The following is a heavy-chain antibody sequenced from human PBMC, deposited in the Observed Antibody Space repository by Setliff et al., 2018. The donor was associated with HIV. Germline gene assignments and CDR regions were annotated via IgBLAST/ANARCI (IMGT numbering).Heavy chain of an antibody. CDR2: IYYSGST. D-gene: IGHD3-10*01. CDR3: TRRGADSYYPRPLDV. CDR1: GGSISSYY. Sequence: PSETLSLTCTVSGGSISSYYWSWIRQPPGKGLEWIGYIYYSGSTNYNPSLKSRVTISVDTSKNQFSLRLNSVTAADTAIYYCTRRGADSYYPRPLDVWGKGTTVTV. J-gene: IGHJ6*03. V-gene: IGHV4-59*01.